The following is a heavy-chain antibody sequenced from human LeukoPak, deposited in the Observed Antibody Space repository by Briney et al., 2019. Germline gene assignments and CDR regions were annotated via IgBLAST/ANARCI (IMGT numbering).Heavy chain of an antibody. CDR3: LSHRCTATACSAASFNCLDP. Sequence: PGGSLRLSCTASGLSFRSYWLTCVRQAPGKGLERVANIKQDGSDKNYVASVKGRFTISRDDTKHSLYLQMNSLRDAATAVSHCLSHRCTATACSAASFNCLDPWGQGALATLS. CDR2: IKQDGSDK. D-gene: IGHD2-8*02. V-gene: IGHV3-7*01. J-gene: IGHJ5*02. CDR1: GLSFRSYW.